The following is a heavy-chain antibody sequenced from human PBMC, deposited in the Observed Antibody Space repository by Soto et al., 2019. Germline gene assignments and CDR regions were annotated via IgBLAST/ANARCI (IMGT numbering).Heavy chain of an antibody. CDR2: ISSDGSNR. CDR1: GFTISSRDNHA. D-gene: IGHD6-6*01. V-gene: IGHV3-23*01. J-gene: IGHJ3*02. Sequence: HGGSLRLSCAASGFTISSRDNHAMSWVRQAPGKGPEWISTISSDGSNRHYADSVLGRFTISRDSSRNTVNLLMNRLRVEDTALYYCARRAFGSSRSFDIWGQGTMVTVSS. CDR3: ARRAFGSSRSFDI.